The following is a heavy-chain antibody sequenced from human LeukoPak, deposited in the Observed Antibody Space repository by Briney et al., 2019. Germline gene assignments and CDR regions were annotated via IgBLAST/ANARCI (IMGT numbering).Heavy chain of an antibody. CDR3: AKGSYSSSWYLGQLDF. CDR2: ISYDGTNI. Sequence: GGSLRLSCAASGFTFSGYAMHWVRQAPDKGLDWVAVISYDGTNIYYADSVKGRFTISRDNSKNTLYLQMNSLTTEDTAEYYCAKGSYSSSWYLGQLDFWGQGTLVTVSS. D-gene: IGHD6-13*01. J-gene: IGHJ4*02. V-gene: IGHV3-30*18. CDR1: GFTFSGYA.